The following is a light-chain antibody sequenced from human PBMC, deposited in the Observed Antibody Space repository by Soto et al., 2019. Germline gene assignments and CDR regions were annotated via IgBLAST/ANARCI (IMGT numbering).Light chain of an antibody. Sequence: QSALTRPPSASGSPGQSVTISCTGTSSDIGTYKYVSWYEHHPGKAPKLMIYEVSKRPSGVPDRFSGSKSGNTASLTVSGLLTEDEADYYCSSYAGRNNVVFGGGTKVTVL. J-gene: IGLJ2*01. CDR1: SSDIGTYKY. CDR3: SSYAGRNNVV. CDR2: EVS. V-gene: IGLV2-8*01.